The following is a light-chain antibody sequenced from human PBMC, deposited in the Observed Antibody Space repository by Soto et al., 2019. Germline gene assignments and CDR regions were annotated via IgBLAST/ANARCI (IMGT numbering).Light chain of an antibody. V-gene: IGKV3D-20*01. J-gene: IGKJ4*01. CDR3: QQYGSSPLT. CDR2: DAS. CDR1: QSVGTY. Sequence: EIVLTQSPGTLSLSPGERATLSCRASQSVGTYLAWYQQKPGLAPRLLIYDASSRATGIPDRFSGSGSGTDFTLTISRLEPEDFAVYYCQQYGSSPLTFGGGTKVDIK.